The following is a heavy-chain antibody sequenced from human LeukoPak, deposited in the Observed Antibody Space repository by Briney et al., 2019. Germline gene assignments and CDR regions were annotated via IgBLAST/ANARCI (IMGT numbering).Heavy chain of an antibody. CDR2: IIPIFGTA. J-gene: IGHJ6*03. D-gene: IGHD2-15*01. CDR3: AREGYCSGGSCGYYYYMDV. V-gene: IGHV1-69*05. Sequence: SVKVSCKASGGTFSSYAISWVRQAPGQGLEWMGGIIPIFGTANYAQKFQGRVTITTDESTSTAYMELSSLRSDDTAVYYCAREGYCSGGSCGYYYYMDVWGKGTTVTVSS. CDR1: GGTFSSYA.